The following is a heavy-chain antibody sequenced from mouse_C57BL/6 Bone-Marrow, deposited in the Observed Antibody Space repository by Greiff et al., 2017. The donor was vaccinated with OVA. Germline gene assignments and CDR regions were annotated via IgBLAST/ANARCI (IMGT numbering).Heavy chain of an antibody. J-gene: IGHJ2*01. D-gene: IGHD1-1*01. V-gene: IGHV1-64*01. CDR3: AKIDYGSSLYYFDY. CDR2: IHPNSGST. Sequence: VQLQQPGAELVKPGASVKLSCKASGYTFTSYWMHWVKQRPGQGLEWIGMIHPNSGSTNYNEKFKSKATLTVDKSSSTAYMQLSSLTSEDSAVYYCAKIDYGSSLYYFDYWGQGTTLTVSS. CDR1: GYTFTSYW.